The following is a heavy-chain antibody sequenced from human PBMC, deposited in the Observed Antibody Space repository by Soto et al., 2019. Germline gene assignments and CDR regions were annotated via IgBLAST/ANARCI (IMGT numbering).Heavy chain of an antibody. D-gene: IGHD1-26*01. CDR1: GFTFSDYY. J-gene: IGHJ4*02. V-gene: IGHV3-11*06. CDR3: ARRDGYSGSYDFDY. Sequence: PGGSLRLSCAASGFTFSDYYMSWIRQAPGKGLEWVSYISSSSSYTNYADSVKGRFTISRDNAKNSLYLQMNSLRAEDTAVYYCARRDGYSGSYDFDYWGQGTLVTVSS. CDR2: ISSSSSYT.